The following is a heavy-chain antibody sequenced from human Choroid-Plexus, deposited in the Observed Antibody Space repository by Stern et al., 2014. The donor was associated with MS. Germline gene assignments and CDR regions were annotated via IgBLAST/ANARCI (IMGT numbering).Heavy chain of an antibody. V-gene: IGHV3-30*18. CDR2: VSYDGSNK. CDR1: GFTFGSCA. J-gene: IGHJ5*02. CDR3: AKDRQYLTYFFDH. Sequence: VQLVESGGGVVQPGRPLRLSYVASGFTFGSCAMHWVRQAPGKGLEWVEGVSYDGSNKYYAASVKGRFTISRYNSQNTLYMQMSILRPEDTAVYYCAKDRQYLTYFFDHLGQGSLVTVSS. D-gene: IGHD2/OR15-2a*01.